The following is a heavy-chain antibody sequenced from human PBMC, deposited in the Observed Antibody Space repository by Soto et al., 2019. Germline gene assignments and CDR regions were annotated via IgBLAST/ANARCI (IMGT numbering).Heavy chain of an antibody. CDR3: TSDRYPRFYHGSGSYPYY. D-gene: IGHD3-10*01. CDR1: GFTFSSFW. V-gene: IGHV3-7*03. CDR2: IKTDGSET. Sequence: PWGSLLLSCAASGFTFSSFWMSWVRQAPGKGLEWVANIKTDGSETHYVDSVKGRFTISRDNPKTSLFLQMNRLRVEDTAVYFCTSDRYPRFYHGSGSYPYYWGQGTTVTVSS. J-gene: IGHJ4*02.